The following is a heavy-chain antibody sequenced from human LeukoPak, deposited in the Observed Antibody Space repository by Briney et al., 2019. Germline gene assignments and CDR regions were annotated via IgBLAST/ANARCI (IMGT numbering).Heavy chain of an antibody. V-gene: IGHV3-48*01. CDR1: GFTFSSYS. CDR2: ISSSSSTI. J-gene: IGHJ4*02. CDR3: ATDPGIVVVPAARGFDY. D-gene: IGHD2-2*01. Sequence: GGSLRLSCAASGFTFSSYSMNWVRQAPGKGLEWVSYISSSSSTIYYADSVKGRFTISRDNAKNSLYLQMNSLRAEDTAVYYCATDPGIVVVPAARGFDYWGQGTLVTVSP.